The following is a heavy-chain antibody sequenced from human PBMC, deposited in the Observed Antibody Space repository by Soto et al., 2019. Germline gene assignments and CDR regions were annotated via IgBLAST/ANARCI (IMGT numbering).Heavy chain of an antibody. CDR3: ARAFYGDSAAYYSGMDV. J-gene: IGHJ6*02. Sequence: PSETLSLTCAVSGFSISSGFYWGWIRQPPGKGLEWIGNIYRSGSTYYNPSLKGRVTISVDTSKNQFSLKLSSVTAADTAVYYCARAFYGDSAAYYSGMDVWGQGTTVTVSS. D-gene: IGHD4-17*01. CDR1: GFSISSGFY. CDR2: IYRSGST. V-gene: IGHV4-38-2*01.